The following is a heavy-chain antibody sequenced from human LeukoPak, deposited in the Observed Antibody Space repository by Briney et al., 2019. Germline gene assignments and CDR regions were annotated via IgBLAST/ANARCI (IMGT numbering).Heavy chain of an antibody. D-gene: IGHD2-21*01. Sequence: KVSGPTLVKPSQTLTLTCTSSGLSLTTSGVAVGWIRQPPGKALGWLALIYWDDDRRYNAALKNRLTVTKDTAKKQVVLTMTNMDPVDTATYFCANRSDSHFDSWGQGILVTVSS. V-gene: IGHV2-5*02. J-gene: IGHJ4*02. CDR1: GLSLTTSGVA. CDR3: ANRSDSHFDS. CDR2: IYWDDDR.